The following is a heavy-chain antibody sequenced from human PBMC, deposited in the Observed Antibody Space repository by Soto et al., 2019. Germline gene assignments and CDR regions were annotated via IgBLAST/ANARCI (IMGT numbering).Heavy chain of an antibody. CDR1: GVTVSNRY. Sequence: PGGPHRVPCAASGVTVSNRYVGCVRQTPGKGLEWLSVMYVGGDTYHADSVKGRFTTSRDNYRNTLFLQMNNLRAEDTAVYYCARGIGMSWSFDYWGQGTLVTVSS. CDR3: ARGIGMSWSFDY. CDR2: MYVGGDT. J-gene: IGHJ4*02. V-gene: IGHV3-53*01. D-gene: IGHD1-26*01.